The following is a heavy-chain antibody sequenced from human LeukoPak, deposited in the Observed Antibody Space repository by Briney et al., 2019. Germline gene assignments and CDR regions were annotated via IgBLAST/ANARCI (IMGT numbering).Heavy chain of an antibody. Sequence: GRSLRLSCAASGFTFSNYGLHWVRQAPGKGLEWAAFIRSDGSNQYYADSVKGRFTISRDNSKNTLYLQMNSLRAEDTAVYYCAKAISLAHGMDVWGKGTTVTISS. CDR3: AKAISLAHGMDV. J-gene: IGHJ6*04. D-gene: IGHD6-13*01. V-gene: IGHV3-30*02. CDR1: GFTFSNYG. CDR2: IRSDGSNQ.